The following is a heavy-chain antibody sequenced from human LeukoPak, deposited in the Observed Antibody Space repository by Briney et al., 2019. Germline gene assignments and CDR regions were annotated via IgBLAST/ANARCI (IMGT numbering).Heavy chain of an antibody. CDR3: AFGVVATPDAFDI. J-gene: IGHJ3*02. V-gene: IGHV4-30-4*01. CDR2: IYYSVST. D-gene: IGHD5-12*01. Sequence: RXPPXKGXXXIVYIYYSVSTYYNPSLKTRVTISVDTSKNQFSLKLSSVTAADTAVYYCAFGVVATPDAFDIWGQGTMVTVSS.